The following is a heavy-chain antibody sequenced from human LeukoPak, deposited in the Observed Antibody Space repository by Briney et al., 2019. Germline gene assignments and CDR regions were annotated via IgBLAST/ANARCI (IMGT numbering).Heavy chain of an antibody. CDR1: GFSFRSYS. V-gene: IGHV3-21*01. J-gene: IGHJ4*02. CDR2: ITGSSSYI. CDR3: ARDRVGGGETFDS. Sequence: GGSLRLSCAASGFSFRSYSMDWVRQAPGKGLEWVSSITGSSSYISYADSVKGRFTISRDNAENSLFLQMNSLRPEDTAVYFCARDRVGGGETFDSWGQGTLGTVSS. D-gene: IGHD1-26*01.